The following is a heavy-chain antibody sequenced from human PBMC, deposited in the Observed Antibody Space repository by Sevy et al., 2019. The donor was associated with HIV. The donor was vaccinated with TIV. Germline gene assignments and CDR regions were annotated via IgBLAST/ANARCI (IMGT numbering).Heavy chain of an antibody. CDR1: GFTFNVYG. J-gene: IGHJ4*02. D-gene: IGHD1-26*01. CDR3: AREESGSRGYFDY. CDR2: TRYDGSTK. V-gene: IGHV3-30*02. Sequence: GGSLRLSCAASGFTFNVYGMHWVRQAPGKGLQWVAFTRYDGSTKYYADSVKGRFTISRDNSKNTLYLQMNSLRAEDTAVYYCAREESGSRGYFDYWGQGTLVTVSS.